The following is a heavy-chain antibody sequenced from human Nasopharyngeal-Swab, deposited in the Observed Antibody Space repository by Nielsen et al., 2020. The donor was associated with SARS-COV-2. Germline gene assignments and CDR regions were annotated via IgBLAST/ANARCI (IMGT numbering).Heavy chain of an antibody. V-gene: IGHV2-70*11. D-gene: IGHD6-13*01. Sequence: WIRQPPGKALEWLARIDWDDDKYYTTSLERRLTISKDISKSQVVLTMTNMDPVDTASYYCARMGEQQLVSGYYYMDVWGKGTTVTVSS. CDR2: IDWDDDK. CDR3: ARMGEQQLVSGYYYMDV. J-gene: IGHJ6*03.